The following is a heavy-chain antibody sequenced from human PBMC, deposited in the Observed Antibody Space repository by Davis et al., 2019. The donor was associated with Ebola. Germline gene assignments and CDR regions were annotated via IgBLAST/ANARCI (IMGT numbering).Heavy chain of an antibody. CDR1: GGTFSSYT. CDR2: INPNSGGT. V-gene: IGHV1-2*06. CDR3: AREYVVVVAATDYWYYGMDV. Sequence: AASVKVSCKASGGTFSSYTISWVRQAPGQGLEWMGRINPNSGGTNYAQKFQGRVTMTRDTSTSTVYMELSSLRSEDTAVYYCAREYVVVVAATDYWYYGMDVWGKGTTVTVSS. J-gene: IGHJ6*04. D-gene: IGHD2-15*01.